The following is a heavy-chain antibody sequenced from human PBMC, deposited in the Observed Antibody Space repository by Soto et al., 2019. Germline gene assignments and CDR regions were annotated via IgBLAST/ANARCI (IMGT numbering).Heavy chain of an antibody. CDR2: IDVLDGA. Sequence: PGGSLRLSCVVSGLSLKNYAIAWVRHAPGKGLEFVSTIDVLDGAWYSDSVRGRLAISRDVSRNTVYLQMSSLRVEDTAIYFCSDWRAGGPVNLDHWGPGTRVTVSS. V-gene: IGHV3-23*01. D-gene: IGHD2-15*01. CDR1: GLSLKNYA. CDR3: SDWRAGGPVNLDH. J-gene: IGHJ4*02.